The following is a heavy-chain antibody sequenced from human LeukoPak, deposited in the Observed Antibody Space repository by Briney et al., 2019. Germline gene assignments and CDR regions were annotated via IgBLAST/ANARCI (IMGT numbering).Heavy chain of an antibody. Sequence: PGGSLRLPRAASGFTVSSNYMSWVRQAPGKGLEWVSSISSSSSYIYYADSVKGRFTISRDNAKNSLYLQMNSLRAEDTAVYYCARGNDYYGMDVWGQGTTVTVSS. CDR3: ARGNDYYGMDV. D-gene: IGHD4-23*01. CDR2: ISSSSSYI. CDR1: GFTVSSNY. J-gene: IGHJ6*02. V-gene: IGHV3-21*01.